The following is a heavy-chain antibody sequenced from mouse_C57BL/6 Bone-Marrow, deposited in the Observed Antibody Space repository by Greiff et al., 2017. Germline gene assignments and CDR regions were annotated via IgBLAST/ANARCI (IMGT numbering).Heavy chain of an antibody. CDR3: ARALRRAY. CDR2: INPCSGYT. Sequence: QVQLQQSGAELARPGASVKMSCKASGYTFTSYTMHWVKQRPGPGLEWIGYINPCSGYTKSNQKFKDKATLTADKSSSTAYMQLSSLTSEDSAVYDCARALRRAYWGQGTLVTVSA. V-gene: IGHV1-4*01. CDR1: GYTFTSYT. D-gene: IGHD1-2*01. J-gene: IGHJ3*01.